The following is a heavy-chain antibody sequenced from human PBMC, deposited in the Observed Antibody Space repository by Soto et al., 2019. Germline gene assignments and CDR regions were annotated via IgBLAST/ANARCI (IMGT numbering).Heavy chain of an antibody. V-gene: IGHV4-30-2*01. J-gene: IGHJ6*02. CDR1: GGSISSGGYS. CDR3: ARSEEDSDYYYYVMDV. CDR2: TYHSGST. D-gene: IGHD2-15*01. Sequence: SETLSLTCAVSGGSISSGGYSWSWIRQPPGKGLEWIGYTYHSGSTYYNPSLKSRVTISVDTSKKQFSLKLTSVTAADTAVYYCARSEEDSDYYYYVMDVWGQGTTVTVSS.